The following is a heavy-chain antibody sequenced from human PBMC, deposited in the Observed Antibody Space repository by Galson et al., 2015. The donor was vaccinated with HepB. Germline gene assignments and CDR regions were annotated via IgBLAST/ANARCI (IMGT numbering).Heavy chain of an antibody. Sequence: QSGAEVKKPGESLRISCKGSGYSFTSYWISWVRQMPGKGLEWMGRIDPSDSYTNYSPSFQGHVTISADKSISTAYLQWSSLKASDTAMYYCARHWGYAQATNYYGMDVWGQGTTVTVSS. V-gene: IGHV5-10-1*01. CDR2: IDPSDSYT. J-gene: IGHJ6*02. CDR3: ARHWGYAQATNYYGMDV. D-gene: IGHD1-26*01. CDR1: GYSFTSYW.